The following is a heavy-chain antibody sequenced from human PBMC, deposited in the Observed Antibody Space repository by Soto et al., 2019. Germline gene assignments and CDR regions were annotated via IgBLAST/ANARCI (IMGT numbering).Heavy chain of an antibody. D-gene: IGHD3-22*01. Sequence: PGGSLRLSCTRSGFNFANYALTWVRQAPGKGLEWVGFIRGETNGGTADYAASLKGRITISSDDSKSIAYLEINSLQTEDTAVYYCTRYYYESSGYYVYWGQGTLVTVS. J-gene: IGHJ4*02. CDR3: TRYYYESSGYYVY. CDR1: GFNFANYA. V-gene: IGHV3-49*04. CDR2: IRGETNGGTA.